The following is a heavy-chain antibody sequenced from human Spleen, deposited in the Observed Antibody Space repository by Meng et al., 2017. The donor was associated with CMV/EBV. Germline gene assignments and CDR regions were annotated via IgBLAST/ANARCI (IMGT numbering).Heavy chain of an antibody. CDR3: ARGECSGGSCYSRVDDYYYGMDV. D-gene: IGHD2-15*01. V-gene: IGHV1-2*02. Sequence: ASVKVSCKASGYTFTGYYMHWVRQAPGQGLEWMGWINPNSGGTNFAQKFQGRVTMTRDTSISTAYMELSRLRSDDTAVYYCARGECSGGSCYSRVDDYYYGMDVWGQGTTVTV. CDR2: INPNSGGT. CDR1: GYTFTGYY. J-gene: IGHJ6*02.